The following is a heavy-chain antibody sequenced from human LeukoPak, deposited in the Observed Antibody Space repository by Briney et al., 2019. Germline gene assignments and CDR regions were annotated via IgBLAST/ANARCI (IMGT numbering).Heavy chain of an antibody. CDR2: IYYSGST. Sequence: PSETLSLTSTVSGGSINDYFWSWIRQPPGKGLEWIGYIYYSGSTNYNPSLKSRVTISIDTSRTQFSLKLRTVTAADTAVYYCARHSGSYYNVDYWGQGTLVTVSS. CDR3: ARHSGSYYNVDY. D-gene: IGHD3-10*01. V-gene: IGHV4-59*08. CDR1: GGSINDYF. J-gene: IGHJ4*02.